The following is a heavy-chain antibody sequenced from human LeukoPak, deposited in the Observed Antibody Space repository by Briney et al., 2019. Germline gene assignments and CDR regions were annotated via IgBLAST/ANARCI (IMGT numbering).Heavy chain of an antibody. D-gene: IGHD2-15*01. V-gene: IGHV5-51*01. J-gene: IGHJ6*03. CDR1: GYSFTTHW. Sequence: GESLKISRKGSGYSFTTHWIGWVRQMPGKGLEWMEIIYPGDSDTRYSPSFQGQVTISVDKSISTAYLQWSSLKASDTAMYYCARLPGYCSGGSCYTVGDYYYYYMDVWGKGTTVTVSS. CDR2: IYPGDSDT. CDR3: ARLPGYCSGGSCYTVGDYYYYYMDV.